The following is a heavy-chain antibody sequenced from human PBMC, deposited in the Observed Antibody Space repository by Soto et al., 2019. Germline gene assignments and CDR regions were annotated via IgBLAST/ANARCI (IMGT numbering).Heavy chain of an antibody. CDR2: IIPIFNST. V-gene: IGHV1-69*06. CDR1: GSRFSNYV. J-gene: IGHJ4*02. Sequence: SVEVSCRVSGSRFSNYVISWVRQAPGHGLEWLGRIIPIFNSTKYAQNFQGRVTITADKSTSTASLELSSLRSDDTAVYYCAREGRGKKAGYNGLVSLGYWGQGTLVTVSS. D-gene: IGHD2-2*02. CDR3: AREGRGKKAGYNGLVSLGY.